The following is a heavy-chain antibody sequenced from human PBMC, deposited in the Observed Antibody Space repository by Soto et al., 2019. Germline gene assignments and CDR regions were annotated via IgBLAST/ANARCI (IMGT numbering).Heavy chain of an antibody. CDR1: GYTFTSYG. J-gene: IGHJ6*02. CDR2: ISAYNGNT. D-gene: IGHD3-16*02. CDR3: ARGGGISGGMDV. V-gene: IGHV1-18*01. Sequence: QVQLVQSGAEVKKPGASVKVSCKASGYTFTSYGISWVRQAPGQGLEWMGWISAYNGNTNYAQKHQDRVTMTRDTSTSPAYVGLRSLRSDDTGVYYGARGGGISGGMDVWGQGTTVTVSS.